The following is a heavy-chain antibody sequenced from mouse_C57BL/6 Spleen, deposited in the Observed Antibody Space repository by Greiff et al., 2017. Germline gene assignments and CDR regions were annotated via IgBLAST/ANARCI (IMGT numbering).Heavy chain of an antibody. V-gene: IGHV1-72*01. Sequence: QVQLQQPGAELVKPGASVKLSCKASGYTFTSYWMHWVKQRPGRGLGWIGRIDPNSGGPKYNEKFKSKATLTVDKPSSTAYMQLSSLTSEDSAVYYCARDGNRFDYWGQGTTLTVSS. CDR1: GYTFTSYW. CDR3: ARDGNRFDY. J-gene: IGHJ2*01. CDR2: IDPNSGGP. D-gene: IGHD2-1*01.